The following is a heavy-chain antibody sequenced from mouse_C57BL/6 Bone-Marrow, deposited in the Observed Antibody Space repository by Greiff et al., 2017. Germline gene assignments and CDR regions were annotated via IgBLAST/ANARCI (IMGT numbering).Heavy chain of an antibody. CDR3: ARRFMHYYAMDY. Sequence: EVQRVESGGDLVKPGGSLKLSCAASGFTFSSYGMSWVRQTPDKRLEWVATISSGGSYTYYPDSVKGRFTISRDNAKNTLYLQMSSLKSEDTAMXYCARRFMHYYAMDYWGKGTSVTVSS. CDR1: GFTFSSYG. D-gene: IGHD1-1*01. CDR2: ISSGGSYT. J-gene: IGHJ4*01. V-gene: IGHV5-6*01.